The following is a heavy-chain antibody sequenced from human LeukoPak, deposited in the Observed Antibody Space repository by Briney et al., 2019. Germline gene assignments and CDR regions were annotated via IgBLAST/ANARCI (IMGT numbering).Heavy chain of an antibody. V-gene: IGHV4-59*12. CDR1: GGSISSYY. D-gene: IGHD3-22*01. CDR2: IYYSGST. CDR3: ARGTTKYYYDSSGYFDP. Sequence: SETLSLTCTVSGGSISSYYWSWIRQPPGKGLEWIGYIYYSGSTNYNPSLKSRVTISVDTSKNQFSLKLSSVTAADTAVYYCARGTTKYYYDSSGYFDPWGQGTLVTVSS. J-gene: IGHJ5*02.